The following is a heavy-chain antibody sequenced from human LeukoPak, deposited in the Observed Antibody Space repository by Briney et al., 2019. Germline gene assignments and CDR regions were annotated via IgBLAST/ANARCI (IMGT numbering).Heavy chain of an antibody. CDR1: GVSISSYY. Sequence: SEALSLTCTVSGVSISSYYWSWIRQPAGKGLEWIGRIYTSGSTNYNPSLKSRVTMSVDTSKNQFSLKLSSVTAADTAVYYCARDVRYCSSTSCQGGFDPWGQGTLVTVSS. CDR3: ARDVRYCSSTSCQGGFDP. V-gene: IGHV4-4*07. J-gene: IGHJ5*02. D-gene: IGHD2-2*01. CDR2: IYTSGST.